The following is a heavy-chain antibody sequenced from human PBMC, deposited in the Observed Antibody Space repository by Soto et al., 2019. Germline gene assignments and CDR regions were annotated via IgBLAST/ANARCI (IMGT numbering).Heavy chain of an antibody. CDR2: ISSSSSYI. CDR1: GFTFSSYS. CDR3: ARDADIVLVPAATMNLFDP. J-gene: IGHJ5*02. Sequence: EVQLVESGGGLVKPGGSLRLSCAASGFTFSSYSRNWVRQAPGKGLEWVSSISSSSSYIYYADSVKGRFTISRDNANNSLYLQMNSLRAEDTAVYYCARDADIVLVPAATMNLFDPWGQGTLVTVSS. D-gene: IGHD2-2*01. V-gene: IGHV3-21*01.